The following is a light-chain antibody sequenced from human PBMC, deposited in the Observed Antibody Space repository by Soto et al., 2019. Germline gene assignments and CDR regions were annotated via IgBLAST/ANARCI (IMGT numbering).Light chain of an antibody. Sequence: DVVMTQSPLSLTVTLGQPASISCRSGQSLVYGDGNTYLNWFHRRPGQSPRRLIHKVSNRDSGVPDRFSGSGSGTDFTLEISRVEAEDVGIYYCMQGTHWPLTFGQGTKVEIK. CDR1: QSLVYGDGNTY. V-gene: IGKV2-30*01. J-gene: IGKJ1*01. CDR2: KVS. CDR3: MQGTHWPLT.